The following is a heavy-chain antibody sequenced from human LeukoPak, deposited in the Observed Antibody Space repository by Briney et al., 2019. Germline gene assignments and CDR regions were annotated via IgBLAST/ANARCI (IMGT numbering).Heavy chain of an antibody. CDR2: IKSKTDGGTT. V-gene: IGHV3-15*01. J-gene: IGHJ4*02. D-gene: IGHD3-22*01. Sequence: GGSLRLSCAASGFIFSNYAMSWVRQAPGKGLEWVGRIKSKTDGGTTDYAAPVKGRFTISRDDSKNTLYLQMNSLKTEDTAVYYCTTVSMIVGRYFDYWGQGTLVTVSS. CDR3: TTVSMIVGRYFDY. CDR1: GFIFSNYA.